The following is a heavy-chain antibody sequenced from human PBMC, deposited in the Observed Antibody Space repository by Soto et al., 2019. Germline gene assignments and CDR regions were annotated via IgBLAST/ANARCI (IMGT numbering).Heavy chain of an antibody. V-gene: IGHV3-7*01. CDR2: IKEDASEE. CDR1: GFTCSTYW. D-gene: IGHD3-3*02. CDR3: ATAISSPFRNFDS. J-gene: IGHJ4*02. Sequence: EVQLVQSGGDLVQPGGSPRLSCVASGFTCSTYWMTWVRQAPGMGLEWVAGIKEDASEEVYVDSVQGRFSISRDNAKNSLYLQLNSLRAEDTAVYYCATAISSPFRNFDSWGQGSLVTVSS.